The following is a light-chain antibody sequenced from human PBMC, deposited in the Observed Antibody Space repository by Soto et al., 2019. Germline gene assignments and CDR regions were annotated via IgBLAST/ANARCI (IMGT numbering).Light chain of an antibody. J-gene: IGKJ2*01. CDR2: AAS. CDR3: RQSYTVPYT. CDR1: QSISGY. Sequence: DIQMTQSPASLSASVGDRVTITCRASQSISGYLIWYYQRPGKAPKLLISAASTLQSGVPSRFSGSGSGTDFTLTISSLQPEDSASYYCRQSYTVPYTFGQGTKLEVK. V-gene: IGKV1-39*01.